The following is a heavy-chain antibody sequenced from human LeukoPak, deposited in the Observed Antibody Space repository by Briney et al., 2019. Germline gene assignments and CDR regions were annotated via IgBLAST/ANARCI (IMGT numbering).Heavy chain of an antibody. V-gene: IGHV3-48*03. J-gene: IGHJ4*02. CDR1: GFTFSSYE. Sequence: GGSLRLSCAASGFTFSSYEMNWVRQAPGKGLEWVSYISSSGSTIYYADSVKGRFTISRDNAKNSLYLQMNSLRAEDTAVYYCASHDYYGSLNYWGQGTLVTVSS. D-gene: IGHD3-10*01. CDR3: ASHDYYGSLNY. CDR2: ISSSGSTI.